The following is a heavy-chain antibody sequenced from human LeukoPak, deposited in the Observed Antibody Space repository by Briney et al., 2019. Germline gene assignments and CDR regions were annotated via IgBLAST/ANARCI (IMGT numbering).Heavy chain of an antibody. J-gene: IGHJ4*02. V-gene: IGHV3-30*18. CDR2: ISYDGSNK. CDR3: AKDDYGDYGVFDY. Sequence: GGSLRLSCAASGFTFSSYSMNWVRQAPGKGLEWGAVISYDGSNKYYADSVKGRFTISRDNSKNTLYLQMNSLRAEDTAVYYCAKDDYGDYGVFDYWGQGTLVTVSS. D-gene: IGHD4-17*01. CDR1: GFTFSSYS.